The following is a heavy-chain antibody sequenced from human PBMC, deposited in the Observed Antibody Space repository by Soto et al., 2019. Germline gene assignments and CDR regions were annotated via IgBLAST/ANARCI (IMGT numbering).Heavy chain of an antibody. CDR1: GGSVSSGSYY. D-gene: IGHD3-3*01. V-gene: IGHV4-61*01. CDR3: ARGHDFWSGFYYGMDV. J-gene: IGHJ6*02. CDR2: IYYSGST. Sequence: QVQLQESGPGLVKPSETLSLTCTVSGGSVSSGSYYWSWIRQPPGKGLGWIGYIYYSGSTNYNPSLKSRVTISVDTSKNQFSLKLSSVTAADTAVYYCARGHDFWSGFYYGMDVWGQGTTVTVSS.